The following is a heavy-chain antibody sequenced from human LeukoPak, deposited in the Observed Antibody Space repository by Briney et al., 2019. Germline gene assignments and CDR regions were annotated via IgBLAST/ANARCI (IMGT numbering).Heavy chain of an antibody. V-gene: IGHV1-2*02. Sequence: ASVKVSCKASGYTFTGYYMHWVRQAPGQGLEWMGWINPNSGGTNYAQKFQGRVTMTRDTSISTAYMELSSLRSDDTALYYCASLVQTTTTGPTTPWGQGTLVTVSS. CDR1: GYTFTGYY. D-gene: IGHD1-1*01. CDR3: ASLVQTTTTGPTTP. CDR2: INPNSGGT. J-gene: IGHJ5*02.